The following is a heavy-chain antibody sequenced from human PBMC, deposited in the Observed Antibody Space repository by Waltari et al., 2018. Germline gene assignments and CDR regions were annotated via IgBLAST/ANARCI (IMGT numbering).Heavy chain of an antibody. J-gene: IGHJ4*02. Sequence: EVQLLESAGGLVQPGEALRPSLAASGFPFMCFGMTWVRQAPGEGLECVASISGSGATPFYADSVKGRFTIVRDNSRDTVYLQMNSLRVDDSAVYYCAKGSRGYTNYFFDSWGQGTLVSVSS. CDR3: AKGSRGYTNYFFDS. CDR1: GFPFMCFG. V-gene: IGHV3-23*01. CDR2: ISGSGATP. D-gene: IGHD3-16*02.